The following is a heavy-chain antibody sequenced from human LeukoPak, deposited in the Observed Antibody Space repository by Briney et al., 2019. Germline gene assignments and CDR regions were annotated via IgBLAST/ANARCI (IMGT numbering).Heavy chain of an antibody. Sequence: ASETLSLTCAVSGGSISSSNWWSWVRQPPGKGLEWIGEIYHSGSTNYNPSLKSRVTISVDKSKNQFSLKLTSVTAADTAVYYCARSPFSLRFLEWFLDYWGQGTLVTVSS. J-gene: IGHJ4*02. CDR2: IYHSGST. D-gene: IGHD3-3*01. CDR3: ARSPFSLRFLEWFLDY. CDR1: GGSISSSNW. V-gene: IGHV4-4*02.